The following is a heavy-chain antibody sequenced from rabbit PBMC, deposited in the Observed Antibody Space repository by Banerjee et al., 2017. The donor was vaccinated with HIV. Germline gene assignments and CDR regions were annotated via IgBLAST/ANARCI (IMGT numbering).Heavy chain of an antibody. V-gene: IGHV1S47*01. D-gene: IGHD3-1*01. CDR1: GFDFSSNA. CDR3: ARGVSAYYGMDL. Sequence: QEQLEESGGDLVKPEGSLTLTCTASGFDFSSNAMCWVRQAPGMGLEWIGYIDPVIGNTYYATWVNGQFTISSHNAQNTLYLQLNDLTVADTATYFCARGVSAYYGMDLWGQGTLVTVS. J-gene: IGHJ6*01. CDR2: IDPVIGNT.